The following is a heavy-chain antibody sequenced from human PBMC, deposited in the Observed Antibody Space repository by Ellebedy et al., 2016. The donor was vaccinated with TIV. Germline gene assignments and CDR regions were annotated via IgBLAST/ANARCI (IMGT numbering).Heavy chain of an antibody. CDR2: LSASGGTT. CDR3: AKVVVGGKTYGRHGMDV. CDR1: GFTFSSYA. Sequence: GESLKISXAASGFTFSSYAMSWVRQAPGEWLEWVSALSASGGTTYYADSVKGRFTISRDSSKSTVYLQMKSLRAEDTAVYYCAKVVVGGKTYGRHGMDVWGQGTTVTVSS. D-gene: IGHD2-15*01. V-gene: IGHV3-23*01. J-gene: IGHJ6*02.